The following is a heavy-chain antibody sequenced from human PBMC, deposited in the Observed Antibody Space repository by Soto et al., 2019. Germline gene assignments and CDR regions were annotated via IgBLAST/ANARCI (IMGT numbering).Heavy chain of an antibody. V-gene: IGHV3-23*01. J-gene: IGHJ6*02. CDR1: GFTFSSYA. CDR2: ISGSGGST. CDR3: AKVEKSLDSGYYQPQASGYYYDGIDV. D-gene: IGHD5-12*01. Sequence: EVQLLESGGGLVQPGGSLRLSCAASGFTFSSYAMSWVRQAPGKGLEWVSAISGSGGSTYYADSVKGRFTISRDNSENTLNLEMNSLRDEDRAVYYWAKVEKSLDSGYYQPQASGYYYDGIDVWGQGTTVTVSS.